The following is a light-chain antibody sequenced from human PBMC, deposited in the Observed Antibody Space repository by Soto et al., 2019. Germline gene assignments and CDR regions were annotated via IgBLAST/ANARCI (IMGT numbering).Light chain of an antibody. V-gene: IGKV3-11*01. CDR3: QQRSNWRIT. CDR2: DAS. Sequence: EIVLTQSPATLSLSPGERATLSCRASQSVSSYLAWYQQKPGQAPRLLIYDASNRATGIPARFSGSGSGTDFTLTMSSLEPEDFAVYYCQQRSNWRITVGQGTLMEIK. J-gene: IGKJ5*01. CDR1: QSVSSY.